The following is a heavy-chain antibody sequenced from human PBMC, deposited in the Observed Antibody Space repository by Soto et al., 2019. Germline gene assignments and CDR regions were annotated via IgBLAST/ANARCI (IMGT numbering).Heavy chain of an antibody. CDR3: ARGHGFRQWLVLYYYYGMDV. CDR1: GGSFSGYY. CDR2: INHSGST. D-gene: IGHD6-19*01. V-gene: IGHV4-34*01. J-gene: IGHJ6*02. Sequence: ETLSLTCAVYGGSFSGYYWSWIRQPPGKGLEWIGEINHSGSTNYNPSLKSRVTISVDTSKNQFSLKLSSVTAADTAVYYCARGHGFRQWLVLYYYYGMDVWGQGTTVTVSS.